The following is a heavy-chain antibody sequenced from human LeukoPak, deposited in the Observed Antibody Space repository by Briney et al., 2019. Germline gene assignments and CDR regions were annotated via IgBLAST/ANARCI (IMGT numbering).Heavy chain of an antibody. Sequence: GGSLRLSCAASGFFFSDSAMAWVRQAPGKGLEWVSTTTGRGDNTHYADSVEGRFTFSRDNSKNTLYLQMNSLGVEDTAVYYCAKLPYYYDSSGYYSIPDDYWGQGTLVTVSS. D-gene: IGHD3-22*01. V-gene: IGHV3-23*01. CDR3: AKLPYYYDSSGYYSIPDDY. J-gene: IGHJ4*02. CDR1: GFFFSDSA. CDR2: TTGRGDNT.